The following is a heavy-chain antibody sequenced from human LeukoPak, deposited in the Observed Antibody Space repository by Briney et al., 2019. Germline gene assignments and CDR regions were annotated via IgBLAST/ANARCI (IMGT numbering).Heavy chain of an antibody. V-gene: IGHV4-39*01. J-gene: IGHJ6*03. CDR3: ARGEWPPMHSYYYYMDV. CDR1: GASISSSFYY. Sequence: PSETLSLTCTVSGASISSSFYYWGWIRQPPGKGLEWIGSIYYSGSTYYNPSLKSRVTISVDTSKNQFSLKLSSVTAADTAVYYCARGEWPPMHSYYYYMDVWGKGTTVTVSS. D-gene: IGHD3-10*01. CDR2: IYYSGST.